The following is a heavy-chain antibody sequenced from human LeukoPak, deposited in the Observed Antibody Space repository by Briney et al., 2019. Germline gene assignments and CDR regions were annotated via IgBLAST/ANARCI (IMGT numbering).Heavy chain of an antibody. CDR1: GFTFGSYG. CDR2: ITTSGGPS. D-gene: IGHD3-10*02. V-gene: IGHV3-23*01. Sequence: PGGSLRLSCSTSGFTFGSYGMTWVRQAPGKGLEWVSEITTSGGPSFYTDSVKGRFTISRDNSKDTVYLQMDNLRVEDTAVYYCAKNFRAHNVNVRWVINYWGQGALVTVSS. CDR3: AKNFRAHNVNVRWVINY. J-gene: IGHJ4*02.